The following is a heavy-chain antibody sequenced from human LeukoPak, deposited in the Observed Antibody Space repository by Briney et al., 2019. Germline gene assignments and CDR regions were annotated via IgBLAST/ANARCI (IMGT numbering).Heavy chain of an antibody. D-gene: IGHD3-22*01. J-gene: IGHJ3*02. Sequence: SVKVSCKASGGAFSSYAISWVRQAPGQGLEWMGGIIPIFGTANYAQKFQGRVTITTDESTSTAYMELSSLRSEDTAVYYCARSSGYYYGVAFDIWGQGTMVTVSS. CDR3: ARSSGYYYGVAFDI. CDR2: IIPIFGTA. CDR1: GGAFSSYA. V-gene: IGHV1-69*05.